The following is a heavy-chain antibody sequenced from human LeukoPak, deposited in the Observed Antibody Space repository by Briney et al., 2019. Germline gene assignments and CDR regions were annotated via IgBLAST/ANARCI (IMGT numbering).Heavy chain of an antibody. J-gene: IGHJ4*02. V-gene: IGHV3-64*01. CDR1: GFTLSNHA. CDR2: ISLTGDST. CDR3: VRDPGVPAAPFDY. D-gene: IGHD2-2*01. Sequence: GGSLRLSCVASGFTLSNHAMHWVRQGPGKGLEYVSAISLTGDSTYYANSVKGRFTISRDNSKNSVYLQMNSLKVEDTAMYYCVRDPGVPAAPFDYWGQGTLVAVSS.